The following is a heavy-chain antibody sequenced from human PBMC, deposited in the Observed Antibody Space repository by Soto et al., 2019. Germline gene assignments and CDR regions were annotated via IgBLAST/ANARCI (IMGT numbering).Heavy chain of an antibody. V-gene: IGHV3-30-3*01. D-gene: IGHD3-22*01. Sequence: QVQLVESGGGVVQPGRSLRLSCAASGFTFSSYAMHWVRQAPGKGLEWVAVISYDGSNKYYAYSVKGRFTISRDNSKNTLSLQMTSLRAEDTAVYYCARDNAYYYDSSGRLDYWGQGTLVTVSS. CDR2: ISYDGSNK. CDR1: GFTFSSYA. CDR3: ARDNAYYYDSSGRLDY. J-gene: IGHJ4*02.